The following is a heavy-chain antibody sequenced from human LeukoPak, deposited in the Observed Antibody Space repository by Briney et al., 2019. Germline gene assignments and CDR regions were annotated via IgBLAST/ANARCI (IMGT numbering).Heavy chain of an antibody. CDR3: AADPQLGATPGFGF. V-gene: IGHV1-58*01. CDR1: GFAFVNSL. Sequence: SVKVSCKASGFAFVNSLVHCVRQTRGQGLEWIGWVVVGSGDTNYAQKFQERVTITRDRSTSTAYMELNSLTSEDTAIYYCAADPQLGATPGFGFWGQGSLVTVSS. D-gene: IGHD1-26*01. CDR2: VVVGSGDT. J-gene: IGHJ4*02.